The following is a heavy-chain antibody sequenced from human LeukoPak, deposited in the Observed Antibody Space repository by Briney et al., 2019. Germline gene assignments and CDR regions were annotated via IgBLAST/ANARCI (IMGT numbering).Heavy chain of an antibody. J-gene: IGHJ4*01. Sequence: PSETLSLTCTVSGASISSYYWSWIRQPSGKGLEWIGNIYYSGSTNYNPSLKSRVSMSVETSKNQFSLELRFVTAADTAVYYCARDSGDYGLYYFDYWGQGALVTVSS. CDR2: IYYSGST. CDR3: ARDSGDYGLYYFDY. CDR1: GASISSYY. D-gene: IGHD2-21*02. V-gene: IGHV4-59*01.